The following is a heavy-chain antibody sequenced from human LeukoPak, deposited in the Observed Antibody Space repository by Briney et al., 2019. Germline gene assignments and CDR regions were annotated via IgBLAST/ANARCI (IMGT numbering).Heavy chain of an antibody. CDR2: ISSSSSYI. Sequence: PGGSLRLSCAASGFTFSSYSMNWVRQAPGKGLEWVSSISSSSSYIYYADSVKGRFTISRDNAKNSLYLQMNSLRAEDTAVYYCAKVRPPKYNWNSWGAWIDAFDIWGQGTMVTVSS. D-gene: IGHD1-1*01. V-gene: IGHV3-21*01. J-gene: IGHJ3*02. CDR3: AKVRPPKYNWNSWGAWIDAFDI. CDR1: GFTFSSYS.